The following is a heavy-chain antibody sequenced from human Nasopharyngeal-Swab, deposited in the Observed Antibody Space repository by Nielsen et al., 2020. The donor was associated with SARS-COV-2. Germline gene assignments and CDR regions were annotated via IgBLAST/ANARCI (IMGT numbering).Heavy chain of an antibody. J-gene: IGHJ4*02. CDR1: GGSISSYY. CDR3: TRRTLSSSGYYFDY. D-gene: IGHD2-2*01. CDR2: ISYSGST. Sequence: SETLSLTCTVSGGSISSYYRTWIRQPPGKGLECIGYISYSGSTNYNPSLKSRVTISVDTSKNQFSLKLSSVTAADTAVYYCTRRTLSSSGYYFDYWGQGTLVTVSS. V-gene: IGHV4-59*08.